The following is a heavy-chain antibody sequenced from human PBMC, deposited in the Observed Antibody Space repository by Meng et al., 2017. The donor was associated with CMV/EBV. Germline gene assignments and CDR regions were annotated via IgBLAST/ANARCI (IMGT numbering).Heavy chain of an antibody. Sequence: GESLKISCAASGFTFSSYSMNWVRQAPGKGLEWVSSISSSSSYIYYADSVKGRFTISRDNAKSSLYLQMNSLRAEDTAVYYCARDNSDVPAGTGVFDYWGQGTLVTVSS. V-gene: IGHV3-21*01. CDR1: GFTFSSYS. J-gene: IGHJ4*02. CDR3: ARDNSDVPAGTGVFDY. CDR2: ISSSSSYI. D-gene: IGHD6-13*01.